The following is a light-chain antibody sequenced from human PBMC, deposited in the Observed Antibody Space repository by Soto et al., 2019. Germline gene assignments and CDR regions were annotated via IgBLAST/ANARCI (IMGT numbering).Light chain of an antibody. V-gene: IGKV1-17*02. CDR3: EQYNIYPWT. CDR1: QDIRND. J-gene: IGKJ1*01. Sequence: DIQMTQSPSSLSTSVGGSFTITCLPSQDIRNDLGWFQLKPGNAPKILIYAASRLQSGVPSRFSGSGSETEFSLTIINLQPEDFATYFCEQYNIYPWTFGQGTKVDIK. CDR2: AAS.